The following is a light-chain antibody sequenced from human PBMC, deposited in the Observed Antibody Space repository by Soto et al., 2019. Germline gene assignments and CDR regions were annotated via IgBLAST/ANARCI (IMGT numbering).Light chain of an antibody. CDR3: SSFADSNSYV. CDR1: SSDVGGYNY. J-gene: IGLJ1*01. V-gene: IGLV2-8*01. Sequence: QSVLTQPASVSGSPGQSITISCTGTSSDVGGYNYVSWYQQHPGKAPKLMIYEVSKRPSGVPDRFSGSKSGNTASLTVSGLQAEDEADYYCSSFADSNSYVFGTGTKVTVL. CDR2: EVS.